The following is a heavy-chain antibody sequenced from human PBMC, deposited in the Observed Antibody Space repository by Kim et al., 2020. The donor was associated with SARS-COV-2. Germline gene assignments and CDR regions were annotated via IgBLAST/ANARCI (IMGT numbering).Heavy chain of an antibody. V-gene: IGHV3-7*01. Sequence: GGSLRLCCAASGFTFSTYWMSWVRQVPGKGLEWVANIKQDGSEKYYVDSVKGRFTIYRDNAKNSLCLQMNSLRAEDTAVYCCARGRVAGTGRYYFDYWG. D-gene: IGHD6-19*01. CDR3: ARGRVAGTGRYYFDY. CDR1: GFTFSTYW. CDR2: IKQDGSEK. J-gene: IGHJ4*01.